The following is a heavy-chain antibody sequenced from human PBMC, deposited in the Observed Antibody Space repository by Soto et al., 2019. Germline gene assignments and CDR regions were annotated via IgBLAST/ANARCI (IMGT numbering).Heavy chain of an antibody. CDR3: ASLSLWPQRGPYYFDY. CDR2: IYYSGST. V-gene: IGHV4-39*01. J-gene: IGHJ4*02. CDR1: GGSISSSSYY. Sequence: QLQLQESGPGLVKPSETLSLTCTVSGGSISSSSYYWGWIRQPPGKGLEWIGSIYYSGSTYYNPSLKSRVTISVDTSKNQFSLKLSSVTAADTAVYYCASLSLWPQRGPYYFDYWGQGTLVTVSS. D-gene: IGHD5-18*01.